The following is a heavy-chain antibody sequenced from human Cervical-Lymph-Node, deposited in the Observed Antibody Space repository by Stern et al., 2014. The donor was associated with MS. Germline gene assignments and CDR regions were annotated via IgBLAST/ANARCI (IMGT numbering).Heavy chain of an antibody. J-gene: IGHJ5*02. D-gene: IGHD3-22*01. CDR2: ISYDGDNK. V-gene: IGHV3-30*18. CDR1: GFTFSLYD. Sequence: QVQLMQSGGGFVQPGRSLRPSCAASGFTFSLYDMPWVRQAPAKGLEWGAAISYDGDNKFYTDSVKGRFTISRDSSKSTLYLQLNSLRPEDTAIYYCAKDPRIYDSSGYLDAWGQGTLVTVSS. CDR3: AKDPRIYDSSGYLDA.